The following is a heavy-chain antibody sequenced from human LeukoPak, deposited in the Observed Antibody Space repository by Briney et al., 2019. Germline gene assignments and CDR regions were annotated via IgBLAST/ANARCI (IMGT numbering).Heavy chain of an antibody. Sequence: SETLSLTCTVSGYSISSGYYWGWIRQPPGKGLEWIGSIYHSGSTYYNPSLKSRVTISVDTSKNQFSLKLSSVTAADTAVYYCARSQSPVYRLEFGYWGQGTLVTVSS. V-gene: IGHV4-38-2*02. J-gene: IGHJ4*02. D-gene: IGHD3-16*01. CDR2: IYHSGST. CDR3: ARSQSPVYRLEFGY. CDR1: GYSISSGYY.